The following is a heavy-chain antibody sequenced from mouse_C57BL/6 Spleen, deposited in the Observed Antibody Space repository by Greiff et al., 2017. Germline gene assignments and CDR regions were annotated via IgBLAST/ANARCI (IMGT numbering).Heavy chain of an antibody. V-gene: IGHV3-6*01. CDR2: ISYDGSN. CDR3: AREDWDEVAY. J-gene: IGHJ3*01. Sequence: DVKLQESGPGLVKPSQSLSLTCSVTGYSITSGYYWNWIRQFPGNKLEWMGYISYDGSNNYNPSLKNRISITRDTSKNQFFLKLNSVTTEDTATYYCAREDWDEVAYWGQGTLVTVSA. D-gene: IGHD4-1*01. CDR1: GYSITSGYY.